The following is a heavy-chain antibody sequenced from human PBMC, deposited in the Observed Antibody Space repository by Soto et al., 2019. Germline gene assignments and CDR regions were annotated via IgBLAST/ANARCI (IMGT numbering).Heavy chain of an antibody. D-gene: IGHD6-19*01. CDR3: AKGFSSGWYVDS. J-gene: IGHJ4*02. Sequence: SETRSLTCSVSGGSVSSDAYYCTWTRQPPGKTLEWIGCILSGAGTRTNPSLRSRLNISVDTSRNQFSLRLTSVTASDTGVYFCAKGFSSGWYVDSWGRGTLVTVSS. CDR1: GGSVSSDAYY. CDR2: ILSGAGT. V-gene: IGHV4-61*08.